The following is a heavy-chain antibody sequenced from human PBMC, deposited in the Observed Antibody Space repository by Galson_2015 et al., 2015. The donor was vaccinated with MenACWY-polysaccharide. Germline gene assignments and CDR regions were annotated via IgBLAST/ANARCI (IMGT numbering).Heavy chain of an antibody. CDR2: IYYSGST. V-gene: IGHV4-59*01. CDR1: GGSISSSY. CDR3: AGLMAGSPFGWFDP. Sequence: SETLSLTCTVSGGSISSSYWSWIRQPPGKGLEWIGYIYYSGSTNYNPSLKSRVTISVDTSKNRFSLKLSSVTAADTAVYYCAGLMAGSPFGWFDPWGQGTLVTVSS. J-gene: IGHJ5*02. D-gene: IGHD6-19*01.